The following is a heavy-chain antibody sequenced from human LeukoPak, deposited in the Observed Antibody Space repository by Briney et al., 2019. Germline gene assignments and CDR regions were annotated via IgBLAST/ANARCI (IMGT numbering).Heavy chain of an antibody. CDR3: ARDSSGYPDAFDI. V-gene: IGHV4-31*03. J-gene: IGHJ3*02. Sequence: SQTLSLTCTVSGGSISSGGYYWSWIRQHPGKGLEWIGYLFYSGSTYYNPSLKSRLTISVDTSKNQFSLKLSSVTAADTAVYYCARDSSGYPDAFDIWGQGTMVTVSS. D-gene: IGHD3-22*01. CDR1: GGSISSGGYY. CDR2: LFYSGST.